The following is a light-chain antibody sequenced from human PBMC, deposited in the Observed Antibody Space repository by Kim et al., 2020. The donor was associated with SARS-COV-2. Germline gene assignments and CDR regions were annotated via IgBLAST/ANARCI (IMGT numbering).Light chain of an antibody. J-gene: IGLJ2*01. Sequence: GQSVTISRTGTSSDVGGFSDVSWYQQHPGKAHKLIIYEVTKRPSGVPDRFSGSKSGNTASLTVSGLQAEDEADYYCSSYAVNDPVVVGGGTQLTVL. CDR1: SSDVGGFSD. CDR3: SSYAVNDPVV. CDR2: EVT. V-gene: IGLV2-8*01.